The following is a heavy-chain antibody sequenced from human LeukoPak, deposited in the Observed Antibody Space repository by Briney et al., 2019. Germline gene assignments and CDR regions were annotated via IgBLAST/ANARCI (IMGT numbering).Heavy chain of an antibody. D-gene: IGHD1-26*01. CDR2: IRDRGGNT. J-gene: IGHJ5*02. CDR3: AKVSWSRSSPDS. CDR1: GFTSSDFD. Sequence: PGGSLRLSCAVSGFTSSDFDMSWVRQAPGKGLEWVSAIRDRGGNTYYSDPVKGRFTMSGDNSKNTLYLQMNSLRVEDTAKYYCAKVSWSRSSPDSWGQGTLVTVSS. V-gene: IGHV3-23*01.